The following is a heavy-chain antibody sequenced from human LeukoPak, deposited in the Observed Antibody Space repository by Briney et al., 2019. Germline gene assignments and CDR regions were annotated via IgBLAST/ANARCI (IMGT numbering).Heavy chain of an antibody. CDR3: AKGVDIVVIVSALDY. CDR1: GFTFSSYG. D-gene: IGHD2-15*01. V-gene: IGHV3-33*06. J-gene: IGHJ4*02. Sequence: PGGSLRLSCAASGFTFSSYGMHWVRKPPGKGREWVAVIWYDGSNKYYADSVKVRFTISRDNSKNTLYLQMNSLRAEDTAVYYCAKGVDIVVIVSALDYWGQGTLVTVSS. CDR2: IWYDGSNK.